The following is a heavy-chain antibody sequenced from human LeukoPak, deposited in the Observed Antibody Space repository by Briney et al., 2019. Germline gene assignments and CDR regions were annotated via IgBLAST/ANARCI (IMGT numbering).Heavy chain of an antibody. D-gene: IGHD3-16*02. V-gene: IGHV4-59*01. CDR3: ARDNYDYVWGSYRYTHYFDC. CDR1: GGSISSYY. J-gene: IGHJ4*02. CDR2: IYYSGST. Sequence: SETLSLTCTVSGGSISSYYWSWIRQPPGKGLEWIGYIYYSGSTNYNPSLKSRVTISVDTSKNQFSLKLSSVTAADTAVYYCARDNYDYVWGSYRYTHYFDCWGQGTLVTVSS.